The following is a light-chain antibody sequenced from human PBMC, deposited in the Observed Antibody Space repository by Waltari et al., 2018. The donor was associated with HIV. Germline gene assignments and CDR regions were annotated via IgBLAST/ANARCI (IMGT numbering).Light chain of an antibody. CDR2: DVN. CDR3: SSYTTSSTYV. CDR1: SSYVGAYDY. J-gene: IGLJ1*01. Sequence: QSALTQPASVSGSPGQSITLSCTGTSSYVGAYDYVSWYQQHPGKAPKLMIYDVNNRPSGVSHRFSGSKSATTASLTISGLQAEDEADYYCSSYTTSSTYVFGTGTKVTVL. V-gene: IGLV2-14*03.